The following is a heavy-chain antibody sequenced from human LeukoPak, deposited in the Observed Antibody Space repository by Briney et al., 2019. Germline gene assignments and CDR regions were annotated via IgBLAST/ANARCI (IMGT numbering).Heavy chain of an antibody. Sequence: GGSLRLSCAASGFTVSGNYMTWVRQTPGKGLEWVSVIYSGGSTYYADSVKGRFTISRDNSKNTLYLQMNSLRAEDTAVYYCAELGITMIGGVWGKGTTVTISS. D-gene: IGHD3-10*02. J-gene: IGHJ6*04. V-gene: IGHV3-66*01. CDR2: IYSGGST. CDR1: GFTVSGNY. CDR3: AELGITMIGGV.